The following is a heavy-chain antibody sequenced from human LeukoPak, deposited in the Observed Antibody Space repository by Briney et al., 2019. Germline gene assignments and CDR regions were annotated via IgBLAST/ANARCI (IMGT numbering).Heavy chain of an antibody. CDR1: GDSSTKYW. Sequence: GESLKISCKGSGDSSTKYWIAWVRQMPGKGLEWMGIIYPDDSDTHYSPSFQGQVTISADKSISTAYLQWSSLAASDSGMFYCARLASWSAPGKTTSQRYFDLWGQGTLVTVSS. D-gene: IGHD3-3*01. J-gene: IGHJ4*02. CDR2: IYPDDSDT. CDR3: ARLASWSAPGKTTSQRYFDL. V-gene: IGHV5-51*01.